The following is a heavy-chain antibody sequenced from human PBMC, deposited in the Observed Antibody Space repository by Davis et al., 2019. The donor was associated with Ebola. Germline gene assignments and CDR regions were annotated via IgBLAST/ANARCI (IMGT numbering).Heavy chain of an antibody. CDR3: ARAFHNWYFDH. J-gene: IGHJ2*01. CDR2: INQNGRT. Sequence: PSETLSLTCAVYGGSFSGYYWVWIRQPPGKGLEWIGEINQNGRTNYNPSLKSRVTISLDTSRNQFSLRLGSVTAADTAVYYCARAFHNWYFDHWGRGSLVTVSS. V-gene: IGHV4-34*01. CDR1: GGSFSGYY.